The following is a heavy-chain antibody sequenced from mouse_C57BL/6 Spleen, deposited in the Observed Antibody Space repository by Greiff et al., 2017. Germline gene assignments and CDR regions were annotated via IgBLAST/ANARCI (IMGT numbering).Heavy chain of an antibody. V-gene: IGHV1-50*01. CDR2: IDPSDSYT. Sequence: QVQLQQPGAELVKPGASVKLSCKASGYTFTSYWMQWVKQRPGQGLEWIGEIDPSDSYTNYNQKFKGKATLTVDTSSSTAYMQLSSLTSEDSAVYYCARSANYYGSSAWFAYWGQGTLVTVSA. D-gene: IGHD1-1*01. CDR3: ARSANYYGSSAWFAY. J-gene: IGHJ3*01. CDR1: GYTFTSYW.